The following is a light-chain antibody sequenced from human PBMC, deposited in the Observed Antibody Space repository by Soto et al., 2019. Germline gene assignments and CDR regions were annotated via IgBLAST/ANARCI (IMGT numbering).Light chain of an antibody. CDR1: QSISSY. J-gene: IGKJ4*01. Sequence: DIQMTQSPSSLSASVGDRVTITCRASQSISSYLNWYQQKPGKAPRLLIYAASTLESGVPSRFSGIGSGTDFTLTISSLQAEDVAVYYCQQYYSTPLTFGGGTKVDI. CDR3: QQYYSTPLT. CDR2: AAS. V-gene: IGKV1-39*01.